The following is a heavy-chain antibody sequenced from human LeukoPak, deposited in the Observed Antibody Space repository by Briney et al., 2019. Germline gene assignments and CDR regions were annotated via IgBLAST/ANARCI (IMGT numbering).Heavy chain of an antibody. D-gene: IGHD6-13*01. J-gene: IGHJ4*02. Sequence: GGSLRLSCAASGFTFSSYWMSWVRQAPGKGLEWVANIKQDGSEKYYVDSVKGRFTISRDNAKNSLYLQMNSLRAEDTAVYYCARDIGIAAAGTLDYWGQGTLVTVSS. CDR3: ARDIGIAAAGTLDY. CDR1: GFTFSSYW. V-gene: IGHV3-7*01. CDR2: IKQDGSEK.